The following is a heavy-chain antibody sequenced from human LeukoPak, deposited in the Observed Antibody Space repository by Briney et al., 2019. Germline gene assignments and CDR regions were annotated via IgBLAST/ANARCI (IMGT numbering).Heavy chain of an antibody. Sequence: GGSLRLSCAASGFTVSSNYMSWVRQAPGKGLEWVSVIYSGGSTYYADSVKGRFTISRDNSKNTLYLQMNSLRAEDTAVYYCASSIVGAPRGYYFDYWGQGTLVTVSS. J-gene: IGHJ4*02. D-gene: IGHD1-26*01. V-gene: IGHV3-66*01. CDR3: ASSIVGAPRGYYFDY. CDR1: GFTVSSNY. CDR2: IYSGGST.